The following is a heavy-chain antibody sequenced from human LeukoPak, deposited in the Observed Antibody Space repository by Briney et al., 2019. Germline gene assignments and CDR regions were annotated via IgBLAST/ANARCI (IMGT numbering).Heavy chain of an antibody. CDR3: AHSGGEKYYYGSYRFDP. D-gene: IGHD3-10*01. CDR2: IYWDDDK. J-gene: IGHJ5*02. Sequence: SGPTLVNPTQTLTLTCTFSGFSLSTRGVGVGWVRQPPGKALEWLAPIYWDDDKRYSPSLKSRLTITKDTSKNQVVLTMTNMDPVDTATYYCAHSGGEKYYYGSYRFDPWGQGTLVTVSS. V-gene: IGHV2-5*02. CDR1: GFSLSTRGVG.